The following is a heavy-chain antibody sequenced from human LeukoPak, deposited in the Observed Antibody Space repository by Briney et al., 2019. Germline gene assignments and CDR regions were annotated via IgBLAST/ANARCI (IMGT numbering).Heavy chain of an antibody. CDR3: ARDGPRIAALGEDFDY. CDR1: GYTFTSYY. CDR2: INPSGGST. V-gene: IGHV1-46*01. Sequence: ASVKVSCKASGYTFTSYYMHWVRQAPGQGLEWMGIINPSGGSTSYAQKFQGRVTMTRDTSTSTVYMELSSLRSEDTAVYYCARDGPRIAALGEDFDYWGQGTLGTVSS. J-gene: IGHJ4*02. D-gene: IGHD6-6*01.